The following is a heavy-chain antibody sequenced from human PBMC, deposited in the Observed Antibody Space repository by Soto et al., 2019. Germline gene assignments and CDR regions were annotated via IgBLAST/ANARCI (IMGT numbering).Heavy chain of an antibody. V-gene: IGHV4-30-4*01. CDR3: ARGEGCSSTSCYGFRIDAFDI. Sequence: PSETLSLTCTVSGGSISSGDYYWSWIRQPPGKGLKWFGYIYYSGSTYYNPSLKSRVAILVDTSKNQFSLKLSFLTAADTAVYYCARGEGCSSTSCYGFRIDAFDIWGQGTMVTVSS. CDR1: GGSISSGDYY. CDR2: IYYSGST. J-gene: IGHJ3*02. D-gene: IGHD2-2*01.